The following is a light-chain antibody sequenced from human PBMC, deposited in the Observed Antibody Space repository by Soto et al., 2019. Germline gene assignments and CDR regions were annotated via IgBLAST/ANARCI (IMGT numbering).Light chain of an antibody. CDR2: EAS. J-gene: IGKJ2*01. Sequence: DIQMTQSPSTLSASVGDRVTITCRASQSISRWLAWYQQKPGTAPKLLIYEASTLETGVPSRFSGSRSGTEFTLTVSGLQPDDFATYYCQQYNDSFPYTFGQGTKLEIK. CDR1: QSISRW. CDR3: QQYNDSFPYT. V-gene: IGKV1-5*03.